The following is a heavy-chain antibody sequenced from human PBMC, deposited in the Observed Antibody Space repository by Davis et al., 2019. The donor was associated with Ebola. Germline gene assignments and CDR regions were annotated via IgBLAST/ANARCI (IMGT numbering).Heavy chain of an antibody. Sequence: ASVKVSCKASGYTFVNYGISWVRQAPGQGLEWMGWINAYNGNTNYAQKFQGRVTMTTDTSTSTVYMELSSLGSEDTAVYYCARGEYGDYVHPWGQGILVTVSS. J-gene: IGHJ5*02. D-gene: IGHD4-17*01. CDR1: GYTFVNYG. V-gene: IGHV1-18*01. CDR3: ARGEYGDYVHP. CDR2: INAYNGNT.